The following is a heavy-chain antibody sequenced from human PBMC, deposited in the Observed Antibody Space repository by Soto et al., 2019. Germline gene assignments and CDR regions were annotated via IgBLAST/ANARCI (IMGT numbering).Heavy chain of an antibody. J-gene: IGHJ4*02. V-gene: IGHV1-18*01. CDR3: ARLWGVLGGDY. Sequence: QVQLMQSGVEVKKPGASVKVSCKGSGYTFTDHGISWVRQAPGQGLEWMGWIIPNNGNTKNAPKFQGRVTMTTDTSTSTASMALRRLRSDDTAEYSCARLWGVLGGDYWGQVTLVTVSS. D-gene: IGHD3-16*01. CDR2: IIPNNGNT. CDR1: GYTFTDHG.